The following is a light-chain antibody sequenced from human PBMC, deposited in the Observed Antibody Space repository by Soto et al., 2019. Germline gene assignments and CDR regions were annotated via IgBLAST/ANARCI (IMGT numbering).Light chain of an antibody. V-gene: IGKV3-15*01. J-gene: IGKJ2*01. CDR2: GAS. CDR1: QSVSSN. CDR3: QQYHNWPPYT. Sequence: EIVMTQSPATLSVSPGERATLSCRASQSVSSNLAWYQQKPGQAPRLLIYGASTRATGIPARFTGSGSGTEFTLTISSLQYEDFAMYYCQQYHNWPPYTFGQGTNLELK.